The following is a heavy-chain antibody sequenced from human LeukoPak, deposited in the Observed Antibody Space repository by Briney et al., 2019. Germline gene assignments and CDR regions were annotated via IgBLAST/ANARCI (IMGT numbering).Heavy chain of an antibody. Sequence: GGSLRLSCIASGFTFNMYGMSWVRQAPGKGLEWVSIISGSADGTYDADSVKGRFTISRDNSKNTLYLQMSSLRAEDTAVYYCAKSGDIVVVPAARNWFDPWGQGTLVTVSS. J-gene: IGHJ5*02. D-gene: IGHD2-2*01. V-gene: IGHV3-23*01. CDR3: AKSGDIVVVPAARNWFDP. CDR1: GFTFNMYG. CDR2: ISGSADGT.